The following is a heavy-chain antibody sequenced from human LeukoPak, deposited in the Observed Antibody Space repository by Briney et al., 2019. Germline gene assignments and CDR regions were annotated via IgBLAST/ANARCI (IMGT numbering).Heavy chain of an antibody. J-gene: IGHJ3*02. D-gene: IGHD3-22*01. CDR3: VRDHHRRLYDTQARDTFDI. V-gene: IGHV3-30*03. CDR1: GFTFSSYG. CDR2: ISYDGSNK. Sequence: GGSLRLSCAASGFTFSSYGMHWVRQAPGKGLEWVAVISYDGSNKYYADSVKGRFTISRDNSKNTLYLQMNSLRAEDTAVYYCVRDHHRRLYDTQARDTFDIWGQGTMVTVSS.